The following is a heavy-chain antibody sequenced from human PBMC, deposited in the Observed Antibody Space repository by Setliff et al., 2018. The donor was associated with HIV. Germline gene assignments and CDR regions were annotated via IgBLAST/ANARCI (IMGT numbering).Heavy chain of an antibody. CDR1: GGSISGHY. J-gene: IGHJ5*02. CDR3: ARHSGVASPNWFDP. CDR2: IYSSGST. V-gene: IGHV4-4*09. Sequence: PSETLSLTCTVSGGSISGHYWSWIRQPPGRGLEWIGYIYSSGSTNFNPPLQSRVTISVDTSKNQFSLKLSSVTAADTAVYYWARHSGVASPNWFDPWGQGTLVTSPQ. D-gene: IGHD3-10*01.